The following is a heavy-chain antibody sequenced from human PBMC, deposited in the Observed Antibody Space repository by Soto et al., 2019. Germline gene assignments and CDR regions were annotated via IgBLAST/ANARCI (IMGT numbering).Heavy chain of an antibody. D-gene: IGHD2-15*01. CDR1: GFTFSSYA. CDR3: AKLGGYCSGGSCYDWFDP. V-gene: IGHV3-23*01. J-gene: IGHJ5*02. Sequence: GGSLRLSCAASGFTFSSYAMSWVRQAPGKGLEWVSAISGSGGSTYYADSVKGRFTISRDNSKNTLYLQMNSLRAEDTAVYYCAKLGGYCSGGSCYDWFDPWGQGTLVTVSS. CDR2: ISGSGGST.